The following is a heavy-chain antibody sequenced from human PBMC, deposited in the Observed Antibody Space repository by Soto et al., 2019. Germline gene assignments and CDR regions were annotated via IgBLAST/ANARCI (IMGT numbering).Heavy chain of an antibody. CDR2: ISYDGSNK. CDR1: GFTFSSYG. Sequence: GGSLRLSCAASGFTFSSYGMHWVRQAPGKGLEWVAVISYDGSNKYYADSVKGRFTISRDNSKNTLYLQMNSLRAEDTAVYYCAKDRIPDRGTTSYYYYYGMDVWGQGTTVTVSS. J-gene: IGHJ6*02. CDR3: AKDRIPDRGTTSYYYYYGMDV. D-gene: IGHD2-2*01. V-gene: IGHV3-30*18.